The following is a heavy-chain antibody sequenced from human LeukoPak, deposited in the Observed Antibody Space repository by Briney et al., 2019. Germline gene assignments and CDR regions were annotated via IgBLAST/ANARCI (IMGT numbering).Heavy chain of an antibody. Sequence: GGSLRLSCAASGFTFSDYYMSRIRQAPGKGLEWVSYISSSGSTKYYADSVKGRFTISRDNAKNSYLQMNSLRAEDTAVYYCARDGHAYGRGSPHYWGQGTLVTVSS. D-gene: IGHD3-10*01. CDR1: GFTFSDYY. CDR3: ARDGHAYGRGSPHY. V-gene: IGHV3-11*01. J-gene: IGHJ4*02. CDR2: ISSSGSTK.